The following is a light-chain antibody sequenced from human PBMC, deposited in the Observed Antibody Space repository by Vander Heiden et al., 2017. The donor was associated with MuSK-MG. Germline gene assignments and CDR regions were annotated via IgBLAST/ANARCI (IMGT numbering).Light chain of an antibody. CDR3: QKYNSAPFT. Sequence: DIQMTQSPSSLSASVGDRVTITCRASEGISNYLAWYQQKPGKVPKLLLYATSTLHSVVPSRFSGSGAEKHFTLTITSLQPEDVATYYCQKYNSAPFTFGGGTKVEIK. CDR2: ATS. J-gene: IGKJ4*01. CDR1: EGISNY. V-gene: IGKV1-27*01.